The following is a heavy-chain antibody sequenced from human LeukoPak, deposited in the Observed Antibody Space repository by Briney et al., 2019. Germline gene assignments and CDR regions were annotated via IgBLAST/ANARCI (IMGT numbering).Heavy chain of an antibody. CDR2: INHSGST. V-gene: IGHV4-34*01. D-gene: IGHD1-26*01. CDR1: GVSFNDYY. CDR3: ARAGGSSWFDP. J-gene: IGHJ5*02. Sequence: SETLSLTCAVSGVSFNDYYWSWIRQPPGKGLEWIGEINHSGSTNYNPSLKSRVTISVDTSKNQFSLKLSSVTAADTAVYYCARAGGSSWFDPWGQGTLVTVSS.